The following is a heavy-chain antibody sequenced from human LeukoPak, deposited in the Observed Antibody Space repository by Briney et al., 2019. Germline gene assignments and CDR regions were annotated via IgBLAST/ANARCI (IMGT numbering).Heavy chain of an antibody. CDR1: GGSISSYY. V-gene: IGHV4-4*07. CDR2: IYTSGST. J-gene: IGHJ6*03. Sequence: SETLSLTCTVSGGSISSYYWSWIRQPAGKGLEWIGRIYTSGSTNYNPSPKSRVTMSVDTSKNQFSLKLSSVTAADTAVYYCARGTRSSPGVYYYYMDVWGKGTTVTVSS. CDR3: ARGTRSSPGVYYYYMDV. D-gene: IGHD6-6*01.